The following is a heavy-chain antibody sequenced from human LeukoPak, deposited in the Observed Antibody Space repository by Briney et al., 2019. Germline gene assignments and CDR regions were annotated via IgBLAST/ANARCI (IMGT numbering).Heavy chain of an antibody. CDR2: IYYSGST. D-gene: IGHD3-3*01. Sequence: SETLSLTCTVSGGSIGSSSYYWGWIRQPPGKGLEWIGSIYYSGSTYYNRSPKSRVTISVDTSKNQFSLKLSSVTAADTAVYYCARHGAITRFAYYDFWSGYSLFDYWGQGTLVTVSS. CDR1: GGSIGSSSYY. CDR3: ARHGAITRFAYYDFWSGYSLFDY. V-gene: IGHV4-39*01. J-gene: IGHJ4*02.